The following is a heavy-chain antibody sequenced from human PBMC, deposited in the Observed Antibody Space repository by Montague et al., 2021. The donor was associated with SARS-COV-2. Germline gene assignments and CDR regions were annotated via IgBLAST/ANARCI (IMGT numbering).Heavy chain of an antibody. CDR2: ISYDGSNK. Sequence: SLRLSCAASGFTFSSYAMHWVRQAPGKGLEWVAVISYDGSNKYYADSVKGRFTISRDNSKSTLYLQMNSLRAEDTAVYYFASSLVWFEIDYWGQGTLVTVSS. CDR3: ASSLVWFEIDY. V-gene: IGHV3-30*04. J-gene: IGHJ4*02. CDR1: GFTFSSYA. D-gene: IGHD3-10*01.